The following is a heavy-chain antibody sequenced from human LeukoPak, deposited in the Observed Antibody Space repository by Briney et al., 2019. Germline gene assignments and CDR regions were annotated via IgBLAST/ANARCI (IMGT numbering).Heavy chain of an antibody. J-gene: IGHJ2*01. D-gene: IGHD3-10*01. CDR1: GGSIRSYY. CDR3: ARDSSGWYFDL. Sequence: SETLSLTCTVSGGSIRSYYWSWIRQPPGKGLEWIAYIYYSGSTNYNPSLKSRVTISVDTSKNQFSLKLSSVTAADTAVYYCARDSSGWYFDLWGRGTLVTVSS. V-gene: IGHV4-59*01. CDR2: IYYSGST.